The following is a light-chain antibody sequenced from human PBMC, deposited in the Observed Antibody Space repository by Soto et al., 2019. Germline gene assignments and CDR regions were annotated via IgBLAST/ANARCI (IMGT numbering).Light chain of an antibody. CDR2: GAS. Sequence: EIVMTQSPATLSVSPGERATLSCRASQSVSSNLAWYQQKPGQAPRLLIYGASTRATGIPARFSGSGSGTEFTLSINSLQSEDLAVYYCQEYDNWLPEGPSGQGTKGGIK. CDR3: QEYDNWLPEGP. V-gene: IGKV3-15*01. J-gene: IGKJ1*01. CDR1: QSVSSN.